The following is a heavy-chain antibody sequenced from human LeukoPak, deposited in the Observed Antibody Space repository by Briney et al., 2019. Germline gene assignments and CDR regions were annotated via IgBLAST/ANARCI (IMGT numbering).Heavy chain of an antibody. J-gene: IGHJ4*02. CDR1: GFTFSSYG. CDR3: AKELAYGSGSYFDY. CDR2: IRYDGSNK. V-gene: IGHV3-30*02. D-gene: IGHD3-10*01. Sequence: GGSLRLSCATSGFTFSSYGMHWVRQAPGRGLEWVAFIRYDGSNKYYADSVKGRFTISRDDSKNTLYLQLNSLRTEDTAVYYCAKELAYGSGSYFDYWGQGTLVTVSS.